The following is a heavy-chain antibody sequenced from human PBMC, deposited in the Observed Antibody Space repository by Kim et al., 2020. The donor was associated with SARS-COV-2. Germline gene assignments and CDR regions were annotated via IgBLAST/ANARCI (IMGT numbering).Heavy chain of an antibody. CDR1: GGTFSSYA. D-gene: IGHD6-6*01. Sequence: SVKVSCKASGGTFSSYAISWVRQAPGQGLEWMGGIIPIFGTANYAQKFQGRVTITADESTSTAYMELSSLRSEDTAVYYCARAARLAKGENYYYYGMDVWGQGTTVTVSS. CDR2: IIPIFGTA. J-gene: IGHJ6*02. V-gene: IGHV1-69*13. CDR3: ARAARLAKGENYYYYGMDV.